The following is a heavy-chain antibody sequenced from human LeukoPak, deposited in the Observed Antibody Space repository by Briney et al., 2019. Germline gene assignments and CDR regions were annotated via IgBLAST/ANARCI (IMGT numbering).Heavy chain of an antibody. CDR1: GFTFTTYS. CDR2: ISGSTSTI. D-gene: IGHD4-17*01. Sequence: GGSLRLSCAASGFTFTTYSMNWVRQAPGKGLEWVSYISGSTSTIKYADSVMGRFTISRDNAKNSLYLQMNSLRDEDAAVYYCARDLYGDYSFDYWGQGTLVTVSS. V-gene: IGHV3-48*02. J-gene: IGHJ4*02. CDR3: ARDLYGDYSFDY.